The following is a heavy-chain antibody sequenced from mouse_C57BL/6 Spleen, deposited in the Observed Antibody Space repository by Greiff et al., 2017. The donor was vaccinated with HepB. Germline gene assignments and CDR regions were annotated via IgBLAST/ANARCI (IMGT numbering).Heavy chain of an antibody. D-gene: IGHD1-1*01. CDR2: IDPSDSYT. V-gene: IGHV1-59*01. J-gene: IGHJ1*03. CDR1: GYTFTSYW. Sequence: QVQLQQPGAELVRPGTSVKLSCKASGYTFTSYWMHWVKQRPGQGLEWIGVIDPSDSYTNYNQKFKGKATLTVDTSSSTAYMQLSSLTSEDSAVYYCARWGYGSSLYWYVDVWGTGTTVTVSS. CDR3: ARWGYGSSLYWYVDV.